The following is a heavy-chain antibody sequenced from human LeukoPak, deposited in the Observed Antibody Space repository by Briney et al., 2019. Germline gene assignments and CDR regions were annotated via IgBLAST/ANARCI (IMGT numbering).Heavy chain of an antibody. CDR1: AYSFTSYL. Sequence: GESLKISCKGSAYSFTSYLIGGVRQMPGKRLEWMGIIYPGDSDTRYSPSFQGQVTISADKSISTALLQWSSLKASDTAMYYCARTAVSWFADYGGQGTLVTVSS. CDR3: ARTAVSWFADY. D-gene: IGHD6-13*01. J-gene: IGHJ4*02. CDR2: IYPGDSDT. V-gene: IGHV5-51*01.